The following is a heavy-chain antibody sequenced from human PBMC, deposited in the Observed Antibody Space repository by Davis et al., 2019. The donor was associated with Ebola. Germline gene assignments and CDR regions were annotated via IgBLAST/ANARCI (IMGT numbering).Heavy chain of an antibody. V-gene: IGHV4-4*08. Sequence: PSETLSPTCSVSGDSISRFYWSWLRQSPGRGLEWIAYFYDSGANNYNPSLKSRLTISKDRSKNQFSLKLSSVTAADTAVYYCARDTVRGAPTKAPDVFPIISGLCWG. J-gene: IGHJ1*01. CDR2: FYDSGAN. CDR1: GDSISRFY. CDR3: ARDTVRGAPTKAPDVFPIISGLC. D-gene: IGHD1-26*01.